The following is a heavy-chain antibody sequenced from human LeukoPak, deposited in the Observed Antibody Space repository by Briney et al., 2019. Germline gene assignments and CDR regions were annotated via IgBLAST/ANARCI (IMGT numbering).Heavy chain of an antibody. D-gene: IGHD2-21*02. CDR3: ASHSYCGGDHLYGMDV. J-gene: IGHJ6*02. Sequence: RTGESLKISCKGPGYSFTSYWISWVRQMPGKGLEWMGRIDPSDSYTNYSPSFQGHVTISADKSISTAYLQWSSLKASNTAMYYCASHSYCGGDHLYGMDVWGQGTTVTVSS. V-gene: IGHV5-10-1*01. CDR2: IDPSDSYT. CDR1: GYSFTSYW.